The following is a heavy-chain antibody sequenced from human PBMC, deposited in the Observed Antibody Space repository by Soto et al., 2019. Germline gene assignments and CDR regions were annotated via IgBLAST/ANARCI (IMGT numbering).Heavy chain of an antibody. D-gene: IGHD6-6*01. V-gene: IGHV1-69*04. CDR2: IVPMFGIP. CDR1: GGTFSSYA. J-gene: IGHJ6*03. CDR3: ASGPYTSSSGGYYYYYMDV. Sequence: GASVKVSCKASGGTFSSYAINWVRQAPGQGLEWMGRIVPMFGIPIFAPKFQGRVTMTTDRSTTTAFMELSSLRSEDTAVYYCASGPYTSSSGGYYYYYMDVWGKGTTVTVSS.